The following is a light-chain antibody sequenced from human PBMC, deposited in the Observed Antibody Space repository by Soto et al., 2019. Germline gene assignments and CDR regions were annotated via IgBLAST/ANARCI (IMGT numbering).Light chain of an antibody. J-gene: IGKJ4*01. CDR2: AAS. CDR1: QDISGY. V-gene: IGKV1-9*01. Sequence: DIQLTQSPSFLSASVGDRVTITCRASQDISGYLAWYQQKPGKAPKLLIYAASTLQSGVPSRFSGSGSGTDFTRTISSLQPEDFATYYCQQLNIYRFGGGTKVHIK. CDR3: QQLNIYR.